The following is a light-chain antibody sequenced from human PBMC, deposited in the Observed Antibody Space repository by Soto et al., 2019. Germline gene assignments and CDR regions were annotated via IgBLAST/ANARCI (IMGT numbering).Light chain of an antibody. CDR1: QDINRW. J-gene: IGKJ1*01. CDR3: QQFSLYWA. Sequence: DIQMTQSASTLSASLGDRVTITCRASQDINRWLAWYQQKPGKAPKILIYNADTLESGVPSRFSGSGYGTEFILTISSLKPDDFATYYCQQFSLYWAFGQGTKVDIK. CDR2: NAD. V-gene: IGKV1-5*01.